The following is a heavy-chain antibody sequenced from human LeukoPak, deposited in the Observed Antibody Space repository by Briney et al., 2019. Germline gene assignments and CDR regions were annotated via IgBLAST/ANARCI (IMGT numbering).Heavy chain of an antibody. J-gene: IGHJ4*02. CDR1: GFTFSTYS. V-gene: IGHV3-21*01. D-gene: IGHD3-22*01. Sequence: PGGSLRLSCSASGFTFSTYSMNWVRQAPGKGLEWVSSISSSSRYIYYADSVKGRSTISRDNAKNSLYLQMNSLRAEDTAVYYCARAPAHYYDSSDHYYVGESYFDYWGQGTLVTVSS. CDR2: ISSSSRYI. CDR3: ARAPAHYYDSSDHYYVGESYFDY.